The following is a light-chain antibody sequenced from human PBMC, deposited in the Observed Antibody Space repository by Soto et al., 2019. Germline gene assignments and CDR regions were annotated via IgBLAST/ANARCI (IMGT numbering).Light chain of an antibody. Sequence: QSALTPPASVSGSPGQSITISCTGTSSDVGGYNYVSWYQQHPGKAPKLMIYNVSNRPSGVSNRFSGSKSGNTASLTISGLQAEDEGHYYCSSFTSTNTVLFGGGTQLTVL. J-gene: IGLJ2*01. CDR1: SSDVGGYNY. CDR3: SSFTSTNTVL. V-gene: IGLV2-14*01. CDR2: NVS.